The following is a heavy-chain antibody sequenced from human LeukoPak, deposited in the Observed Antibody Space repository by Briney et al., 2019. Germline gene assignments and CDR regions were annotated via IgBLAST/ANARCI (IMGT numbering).Heavy chain of an antibody. CDR3: ARAEGYGSAFDY. D-gene: IGHD3-10*01. V-gene: IGHV3-30*02. CDR1: GFTFSSYG. J-gene: IGHJ4*02. Sequence: PGGSLRLSCAASGFTFSSYGMHWVRQAPGKGLEWVAFIRYDGSNKYYADSVKGRFTISRDNSKNTLYLQMNSLRAEDTAVYYCARAEGYGSAFDYWGQGTLVTVSS. CDR2: IRYDGSNK.